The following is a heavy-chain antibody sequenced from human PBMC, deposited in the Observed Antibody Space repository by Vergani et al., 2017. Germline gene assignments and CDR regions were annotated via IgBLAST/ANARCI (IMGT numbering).Heavy chain of an antibody. J-gene: IGHJ3*02. CDR1: GYTFTIYY. V-gene: IGHV1-46*01. D-gene: IGHD4-17*01. CDR3: EREHDYGDDYSFDR. CDR2: INPSGGRT. Sequence: QVQLVQSGAEVKKPGASVKVSCKASGYTFTIYYMHWVRQAPGQGLEWMGIINPSGGRTSYAQKFQGRVTMTRNTSTSTVYMELSSLRSEDTAVYYCEREHDYGDDYSFDRCGEGTMITASS.